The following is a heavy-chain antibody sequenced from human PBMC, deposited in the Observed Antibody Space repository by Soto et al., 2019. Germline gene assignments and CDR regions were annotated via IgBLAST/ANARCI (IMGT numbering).Heavy chain of an antibody. CDR3: AGPHDRAAPGT. D-gene: IGHD1-1*01. CDR1: ENTFSTYL. V-gene: IGHV1-3*01. CDR2: HNGYNGQT. Sequence: ASVKVSCKASENTFSTYLVHWVRQVHGQGLEWMGWHNGYNGQTEYSQKFQGRVTITRDTSAKTAYLELRSLTSEDTAVYYCAGPHDRAAPGTWGQGTLVTVSS. J-gene: IGHJ5*02.